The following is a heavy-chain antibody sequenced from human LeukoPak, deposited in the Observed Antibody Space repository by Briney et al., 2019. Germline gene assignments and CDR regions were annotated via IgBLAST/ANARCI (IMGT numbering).Heavy chain of an antibody. CDR2: IYTSGST. CDR1: GGSISSYY. V-gene: IGHV4-4*07. D-gene: IGHD3-22*01. CDR3: ARGAYSYDSSGYHFDY. Sequence: SETLSLTCTVSGGSISSYYWSWIRQPAGKGLEWIGRIYTSGSTNYNPSLKSRVTMSVDTSKNQFSLKLSSVTAADTAVYYCARGAYSYDSSGYHFDYWGQGTLVTVSS. J-gene: IGHJ4*02.